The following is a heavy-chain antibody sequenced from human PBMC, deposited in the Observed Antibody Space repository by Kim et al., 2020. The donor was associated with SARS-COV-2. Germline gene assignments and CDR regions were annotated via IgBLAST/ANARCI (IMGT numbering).Heavy chain of an antibody. V-gene: IGHV1-46*01. CDR1: GYTFTSYY. CDR3: ARDRRGVITNRPRLDYYYYGMDV. CDR2: INPSGGST. J-gene: IGHJ6*02. Sequence: ASVKVSCKASGYTFTSYYMHWVRQAPGQGLEWMGIINPSGGSTSYAQKFQGRVTMTRDTSTSTVYMELSSLRSEDTAVYYCARDRRGVITNRPRLDYYYYGMDVWGQGTTVTVSS. D-gene: IGHD3-10*01.